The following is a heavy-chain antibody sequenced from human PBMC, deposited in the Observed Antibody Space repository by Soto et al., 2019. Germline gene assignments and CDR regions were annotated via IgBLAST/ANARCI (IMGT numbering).Heavy chain of an antibody. Sequence: SQTLSLTCAISGDSVSSNSAAWSWIRQSPSRGLEWLGRTYYRSKWYNDYAVSVKSRITINPDTSKKEFSNQLTSVAPEDTAVYYCARYSSSSRVCDYWGQGTLVTVSS. V-gene: IGHV6-1*01. J-gene: IGHJ4*02. CDR2: TYYRSKWYN. CDR3: ARYSSSSRVCDY. CDR1: GDSVSSNSAA. D-gene: IGHD6-6*01.